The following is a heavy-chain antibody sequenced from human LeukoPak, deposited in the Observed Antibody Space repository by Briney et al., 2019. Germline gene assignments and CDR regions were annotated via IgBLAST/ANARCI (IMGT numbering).Heavy chain of an antibody. D-gene: IGHD5-18*01. CDR3: ARRRDERGYKDIFDI. Sequence: GESLKISCKGAGYSFTSYWIGWVRQMPGKGLEWMGVIYPGDSHTRYSPSFQGQGTISADKSISTAYLQWSSLKASDTAMYYCARRRDERGYKDIFDIWGQGTMVTVSS. CDR2: IYPGDSHT. CDR1: GYSFTSYW. V-gene: IGHV5-51*01. J-gene: IGHJ3*02.